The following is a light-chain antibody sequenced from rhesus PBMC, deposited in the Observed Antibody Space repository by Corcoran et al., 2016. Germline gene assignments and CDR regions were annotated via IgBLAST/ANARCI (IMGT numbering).Light chain of an antibody. J-gene: IGKJ2*01. CDR2: GAS. CDR3: YQHSSGYS. CDR1: QSVRSY. V-gene: IGKV3-10*01. Sequence: QVILTQSPATLSLSPGERATLSCRASQSVRSYLAWSQQKPGQAPRLLIYGASSRATGIPDRFSGSVSGTYFTLTISSLEAEDVGVYHCYQHSSGYSFGQGTKVEIK.